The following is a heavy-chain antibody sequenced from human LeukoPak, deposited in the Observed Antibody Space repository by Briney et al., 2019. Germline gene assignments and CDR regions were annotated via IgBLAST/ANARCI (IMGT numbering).Heavy chain of an antibody. CDR1: GFTFSTFA. J-gene: IGHJ4*02. CDR2: IFPSGGEI. Sequence: GSLRLTCAASGFTFSTFAMIWVRQPPGKGLEWVSSIFPSGGEIHYADSVRGRFTISRDNSKSTLSLQMNSLRAEDTAIYYCATYRQVLLPFESWGEGTLVTVSS. D-gene: IGHD2-8*02. CDR3: ATYRQVLLPFES. V-gene: IGHV3-23*01.